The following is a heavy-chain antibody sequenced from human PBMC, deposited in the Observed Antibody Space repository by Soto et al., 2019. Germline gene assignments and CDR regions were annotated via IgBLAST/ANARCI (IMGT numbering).Heavy chain of an antibody. CDR2: IYYTGTT. D-gene: IGHD3-3*01. V-gene: IGHV4-31*03. CDR3: ARSLEGQFDY. CDR1: GGSISSGGYY. Sequence: QVQLQESGPGLVKPSQTLSLSCSVSGGSISSGGYYWSWIRQQPGKGLEWIGYIYYTGTTSYNPSLESRVTISLDTSKNQFSRKLTSVNAADTAVYYCARSLEGQFDYWGQGTPVTVSS. J-gene: IGHJ4*02.